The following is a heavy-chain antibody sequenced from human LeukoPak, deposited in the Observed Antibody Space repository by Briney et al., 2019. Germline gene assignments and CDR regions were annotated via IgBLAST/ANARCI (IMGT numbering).Heavy chain of an antibody. CDR1: GYTFTGYY. D-gene: IGHD2-2*01. CDR2: INTNTGNT. J-gene: IGHJ3*01. CDR3: ARDHVKLGSSFHRFDAYDV. Sequence: ASVKVSCKASGYTFTGYYMHWVRQAPGQGLEWMGWINTNTGNTTYAQGFTGRFVFSLDTSVSTAHLQISSLKAEDTAVYYCARDHVKLGSSFHRFDAYDVWGQGTLVTVAS. V-gene: IGHV7-4-1*02.